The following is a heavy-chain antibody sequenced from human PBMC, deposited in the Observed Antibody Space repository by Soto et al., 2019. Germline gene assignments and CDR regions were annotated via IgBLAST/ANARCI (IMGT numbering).Heavy chain of an antibody. CDR2: IYYSGTT. CDR3: ARGAYSDSSSYFDY. D-gene: IGHD6-6*01. Sequence: QVQLQESGPGLVKPSQTLSLTCTVSGDSISSGDHYWSWIRQPPGKGLEWIGYIYYSGTTYSRPSPQSRVTISVATSKNQFSLKLNSVTAADTAVYYCARGAYSDSSSYFDYWGQGTLVPVSS. J-gene: IGHJ4*02. V-gene: IGHV4-30-4*01. CDR1: GDSISSGDHY.